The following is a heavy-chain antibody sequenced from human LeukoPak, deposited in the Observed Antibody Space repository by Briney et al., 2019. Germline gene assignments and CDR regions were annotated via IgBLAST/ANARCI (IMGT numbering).Heavy chain of an antibody. CDR2: INHSGST. J-gene: IGHJ5*02. D-gene: IGHD3-9*01. Sequence: PSETLSLTCAVYGGSFSGYYWSWIRQPPGKGLEWIGEINHSGSTNYNPSLKSRVTISVDTSKNQFSLKLSSVTAADTAVYYCARAWGDILTGYYKAVNWFDPWGQGTLVTVSS. CDR1: GGSFSGYY. CDR3: ARAWGDILTGYYKAVNWFDP. V-gene: IGHV4-34*01.